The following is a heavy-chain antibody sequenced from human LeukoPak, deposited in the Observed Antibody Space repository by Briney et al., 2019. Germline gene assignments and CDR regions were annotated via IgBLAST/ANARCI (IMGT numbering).Heavy chain of an antibody. CDR2: INHSGST. Sequence: SETLSLTCAVYGGSFRGYYWSWIRQPPGKGLEWIGGINHSGSTNYNPSLKSRVTISVDTSKNQFSLKLSSVTAADTAVYYCARVEYYYDSSGYQDAFDIWGQGTMVTVSS. CDR3: ARVEYYYDSSGYQDAFDI. CDR1: GGSFRGYY. V-gene: IGHV4-34*01. D-gene: IGHD3-22*01. J-gene: IGHJ3*02.